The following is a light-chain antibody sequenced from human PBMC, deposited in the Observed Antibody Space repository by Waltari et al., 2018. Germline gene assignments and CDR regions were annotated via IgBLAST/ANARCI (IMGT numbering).Light chain of an antibody. V-gene: IGKV1-16*01. CDR2: AAS. CDR3: QQYNTFPVT. J-gene: IGKJ5*01. Sequence: DIQMTQTPSSLSASVGDRVTITCRAGQDISDFLAWFQQKPGRVPKSLIYAASTLQTGVPSRFSGGGSGTEFTLSISSLQPEDYATYFCQQYNTFPVTFGQGTRLEIK. CDR1: QDISDF.